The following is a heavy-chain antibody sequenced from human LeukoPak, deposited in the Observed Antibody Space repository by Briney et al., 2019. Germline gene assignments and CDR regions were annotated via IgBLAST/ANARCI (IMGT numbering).Heavy chain of an antibody. CDR1: GYTFTDYY. CDR2: INPNSGGT. D-gene: IGHD3-10*01. V-gene: IGHV1-2*02. Sequence: ASVKVSCKASGYTFTDYYIHWVRQAPGQGLEWMGWINPNSGGTKFARNFQVRVTMTRDTSIRTAYMELSRLRSDDTAVYYSARGHGYGSGSYYNVPKYWGQGTLVTVSS. J-gene: IGHJ4*02. CDR3: ARGHGYGSGSYYNVPKY.